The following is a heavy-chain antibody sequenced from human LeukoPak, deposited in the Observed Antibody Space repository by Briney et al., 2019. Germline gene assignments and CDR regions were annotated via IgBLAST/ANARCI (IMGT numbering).Heavy chain of an antibody. Sequence: SETLSLTCAVYGGSFSGYYWSWIRQPPGKGLEWIGEINHSGSTNYNPSLKSRVTISVDTSKNQFSLKLSSVTAADTAVYYCARVQQQGMDVWGQGTTVTVSS. CDR2: INHSGST. V-gene: IGHV4-34*01. J-gene: IGHJ6*02. D-gene: IGHD6-13*01. CDR1: GGSFSGYY. CDR3: ARVQQQGMDV.